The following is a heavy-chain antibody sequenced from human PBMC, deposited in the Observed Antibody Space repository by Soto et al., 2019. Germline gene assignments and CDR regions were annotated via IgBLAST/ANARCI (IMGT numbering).Heavy chain of an antibody. V-gene: IGHV3-23*01. J-gene: IGHJ4*02. CDR3: AKGREVVTATTFDY. CDR1: GFTFSSYA. D-gene: IGHD2-21*02. CDR2: ISGSGGST. Sequence: LRLSCAASGFTFSSYAMNWVRQAPGKGLEWVSAISGSGGSTYYADSVKGRFTISRDNSKNTLYLQMNSLRAEDTAVYYCAKGREVVTATTFDYWGQGTLVTVSS.